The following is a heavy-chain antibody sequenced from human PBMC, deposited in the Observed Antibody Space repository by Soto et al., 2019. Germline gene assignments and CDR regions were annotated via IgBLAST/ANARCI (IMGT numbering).Heavy chain of an antibody. Sequence: EVQLLESGEGLVQPGGSLRLSCAASGFTFSSYAMSWVRQAPGKGLEWVSAISGSGGSTYYADSVKGRFTISRDNSKNTLYLQMNSLRAEDTAVYYCAKDQEKWLRSIDYWGQGTLVTVSS. CDR2: ISGSGGST. CDR3: AKDQEKWLRSIDY. V-gene: IGHV3-23*01. CDR1: GFTFSSYA. J-gene: IGHJ4*02. D-gene: IGHD5-12*01.